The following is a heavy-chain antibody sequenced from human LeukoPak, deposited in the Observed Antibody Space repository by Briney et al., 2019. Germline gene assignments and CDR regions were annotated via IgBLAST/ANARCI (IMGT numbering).Heavy chain of an antibody. CDR3: AKAFRRYSSSSKDYYYYMDV. V-gene: IGHV1-2*02. CDR1: GYTFTGYY. Sequence: GASVKVSCKASGYTFTGYYMHWVRQAPGQGLEWMGWINPNSGGTNYAQKSQGRVTMTRDTSISTAYMELSGLRSDDTAVYYCAKAFRRYSSSSKDYYYYMDVWGKGTTVTVSS. D-gene: IGHD6-6*01. J-gene: IGHJ6*03. CDR2: INPNSGGT.